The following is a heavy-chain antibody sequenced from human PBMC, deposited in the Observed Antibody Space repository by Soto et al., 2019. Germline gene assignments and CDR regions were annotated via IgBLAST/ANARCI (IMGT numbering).Heavy chain of an antibody. CDR1: GFTFSIFA. J-gene: IGHJ3*02. V-gene: IGHV3-23*01. CDR2: IGGGDDET. Sequence: EVQLLESGGGLVQPGGSLRLSCDASGFTFSIFAMSWVRQAPGKGLEWVSSIGGGDDETYYTDSVKGRFTISRDNSKNPLYLQMKTLRAEDTAIYYCVKDRMDHNSVWDPFDIWGQGTTVTVSS. CDR3: VKDRMDHNSVWDPFDI. D-gene: IGHD1-20*01.